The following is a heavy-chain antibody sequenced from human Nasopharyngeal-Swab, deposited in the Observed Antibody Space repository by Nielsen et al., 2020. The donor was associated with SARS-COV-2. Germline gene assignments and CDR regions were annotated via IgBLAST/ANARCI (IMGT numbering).Heavy chain of an antibody. V-gene: IGHV3-21*01. J-gene: IGHJ1*01. CDR1: GFTFSDYN. CDR2: ISNSSRYI. D-gene: IGHD1-26*01. Sequence: GGSLRLSCAASGFTFSDYNMNWVRQAPGKGLEWVSSISNSSRYIYQADSVKGRFTISRDNAKNSLYLQMNSLSAEDTAVYYCARAGGVSSAEYFQHWGKGTLVTVSS. CDR3: ARAGGVSSAEYFQH.